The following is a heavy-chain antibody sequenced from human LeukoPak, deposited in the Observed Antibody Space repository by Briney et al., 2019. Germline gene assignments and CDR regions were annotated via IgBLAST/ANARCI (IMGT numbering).Heavy chain of an antibody. CDR3: ARGIVVPAARFDP. CDR1: GGSISSYY. D-gene: IGHD2-2*01. J-gene: IGHJ5*02. Sequence: SETLSLTCTVSGGSISSYYWSWIRQPPGKGLEWIGYIYYSGSTNYNPSLKRRVTISVDTSKNQFSLKLSSVTAADTAVYYCARGIVVPAARFDPWGQGTLVTVSS. CDR2: IYYSGST. V-gene: IGHV4-59*01.